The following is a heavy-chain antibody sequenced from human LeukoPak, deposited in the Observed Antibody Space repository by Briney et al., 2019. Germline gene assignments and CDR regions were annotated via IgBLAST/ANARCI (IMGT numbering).Heavy chain of an antibody. V-gene: IGHV3-15*01. J-gene: IGHJ4*02. Sequence: GGSLRLSCAASGFTFSSCAMTWVRQAPGKGLEWVARIRSKTDGGTTSYAAPVKGRFTISRDDSKNTLYLQMNSLKTEDTAVYYCAAERRAGFDYWGQGTLVTVSS. CDR1: GFTFSSCA. CDR3: AAERRAGFDY. CDR2: IRSKTDGGTT. D-gene: IGHD3-10*01.